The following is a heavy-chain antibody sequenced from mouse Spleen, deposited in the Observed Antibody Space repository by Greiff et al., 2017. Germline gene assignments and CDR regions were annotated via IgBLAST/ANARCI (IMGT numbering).Heavy chain of an antibody. V-gene: IGHV5-17*01. CDR1: GFTFSDYG. CDR2: ISSGSSTI. J-gene: IGHJ4*01. Sequence: DVKLVESGGGLVKPGGSLKLSCAASGFTFSDYGMHWVRQAPEKGLEWVAYISSGSSTIYYADTVKGRFTISRDNAKNTLFLQMTSLRSEDTAMYYCARRHYGYDYAMDYWGQGTSVTVSS. CDR3: ARRHYGYDYAMDY. D-gene: IGHD1-2*01.